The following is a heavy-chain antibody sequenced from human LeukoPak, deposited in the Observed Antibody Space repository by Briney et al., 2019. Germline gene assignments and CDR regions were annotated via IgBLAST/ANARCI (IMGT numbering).Heavy chain of an antibody. CDR1: GFTFSNYA. CDR3: AKDAPTAGTTFDY. CDR2: ISGSGDST. V-gene: IGHV3-23*01. D-gene: IGHD6-13*01. J-gene: IGHJ4*02. Sequence: GGSLRLSCAASGFTFSNYAMSWVRQAPGEGLEWVSTISGSGDSTYYADSVKGRFTISRDNSKNTLFPQMNNLRGEDTAAYYCAKDAPTAGTTFDYWGQGALVTVSS.